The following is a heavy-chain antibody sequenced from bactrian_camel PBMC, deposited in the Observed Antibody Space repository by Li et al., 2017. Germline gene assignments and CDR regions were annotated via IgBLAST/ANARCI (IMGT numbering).Heavy chain of an antibody. Sequence: VQLVESGGGLVQPGGSLRLSCVHRGFSDSRNCVGWFHQAPGKEREVVAAIYTGTGVTYSDEGRFAISQDTAKSTVYLQMDSLKVEDSAMYYCAADYRPSFTVGVADILSFAYTGKGTQVTVSS. CDR2: IYTGTGVT. CDR1: GFSDSRNC. J-gene: IGHJ4*01. D-gene: IGHD5*01. V-gene: IGHV3S1*01.